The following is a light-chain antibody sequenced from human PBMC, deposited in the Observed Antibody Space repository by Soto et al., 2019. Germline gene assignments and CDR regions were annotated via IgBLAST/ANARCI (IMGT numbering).Light chain of an antibody. J-gene: IGKJ4*01. CDR1: QSFNRN. V-gene: IGKV3-15*01. CDR3: QQYNFWPPLT. Sequence: EIVMTQSPATLSGSPGERATLSFNASQSFNRNLAWYRQKPGQAPRVLISDSSTRATGVPARFSVIGSGTEFTLTISSLQSEDSGIYYCQQYNFWPPLTFGGGTKVEIK. CDR2: DSS.